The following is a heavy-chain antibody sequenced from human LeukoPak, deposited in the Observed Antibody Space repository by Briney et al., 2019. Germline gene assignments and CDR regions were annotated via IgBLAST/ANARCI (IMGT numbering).Heavy chain of an antibody. V-gene: IGHV3-23*01. J-gene: IGHJ4*02. Sequence: QPGGSLRLSCAASGFTLSSYAMSWVRQAPGKGLEWVSAISGSGGSTYYADSVKGRFTISRDNSKNTLYLQMNSLRAEDTAVYYCARDHSSGWYSDYFDYWGQGTLVTVSS. CDR3: ARDHSSGWYSDYFDY. D-gene: IGHD6-19*01. CDR1: GFTLSSYA. CDR2: ISGSGGST.